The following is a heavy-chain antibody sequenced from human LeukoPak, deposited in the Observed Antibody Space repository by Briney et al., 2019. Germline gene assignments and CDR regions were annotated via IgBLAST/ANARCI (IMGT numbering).Heavy chain of an antibody. CDR3: VKYYYDSRFDP. J-gene: IGHJ5*02. D-gene: IGHD3-22*01. CDR2: IKGDGSSK. V-gene: IGHV3-74*01. Sequence: GGSLRLSCAASGFTFSSYWMHWVRQAPGKGLVWVSGIKGDGSSKSYADSVKGRFTISRDNAKNTLYLQMNSLRAEDTAVYYCVKYYYDSRFDPWGQGTLVTVSS. CDR1: GFTFSSYW.